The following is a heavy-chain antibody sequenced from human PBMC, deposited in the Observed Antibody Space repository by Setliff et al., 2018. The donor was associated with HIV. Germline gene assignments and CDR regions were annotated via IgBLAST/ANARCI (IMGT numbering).Heavy chain of an antibody. D-gene: IGHD3-22*01. Sequence: PSETLSLTCAVCGESFSGHHYNWIRQPPGKGLEWIGKINHSGSTNFNPSLKSRVTISLDTSMNPFSLRLSSVTAAYTAVYYCAREPPNFARYYYVSSGYGDVWGKGTTVNESS. CDR1: GESFSGHH. CDR3: AREPPNFARYYYVSSGYGDV. V-gene: IGHV4-34*01. CDR2: INHSGST. J-gene: IGHJ6*04.